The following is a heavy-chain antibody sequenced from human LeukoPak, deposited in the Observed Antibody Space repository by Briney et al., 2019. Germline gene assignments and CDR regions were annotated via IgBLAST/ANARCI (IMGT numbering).Heavy chain of an antibody. CDR2: IIPIFGTA. J-gene: IGHJ3*01. CDR1: GGTFSSYA. V-gene: IGHV1-69*13. D-gene: IGHD5-24*01. CDR3: ARSRPKDGYNP. Sequence: ASVKVSCKASGGTFSSYAISWVRQAPGQGLEWMGGIIPIFGTANYAQKFQGGVTITADESTSTAYMELSSLRSEDTAVYYCARSRPKDGYNPWGQGTMVAVSS.